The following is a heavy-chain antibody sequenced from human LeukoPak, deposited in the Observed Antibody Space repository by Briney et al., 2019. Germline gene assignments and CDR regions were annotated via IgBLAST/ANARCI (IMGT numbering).Heavy chain of an antibody. CDR3: ARNNGMDV. CDR2: VNRDGSET. V-gene: IGHV3-7*03. Sequence: PGGSLRLSCAASGFALSSHWMTWVRQVPGRGPEWVANVNRDGSETYCLDSVKCRFTISKDNAKNSLYLQMNSLRAEDTALYHCARNNGMDVWGQGTTVIVSS. CDR1: GFALSSHW. J-gene: IGHJ6*02.